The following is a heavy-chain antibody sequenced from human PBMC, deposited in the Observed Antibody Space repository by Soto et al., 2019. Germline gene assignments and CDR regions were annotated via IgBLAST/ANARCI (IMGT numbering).Heavy chain of an antibody. CDR1: GFAFSSYT. CDR2: IRTTDTT. Sequence: EGSLILSCAAFGFAFSSYTMNWVRQAPGKGLEWVSNIRTTDTTYYTDSVKGRFTISRDNVQNSLYLQMNSLRDEDTAIYYCARDAAYAFDIWGQGTMVTVSS. CDR3: ARDAAYAFDI. V-gene: IGHV3-48*02. J-gene: IGHJ3*02. D-gene: IGHD2-15*01.